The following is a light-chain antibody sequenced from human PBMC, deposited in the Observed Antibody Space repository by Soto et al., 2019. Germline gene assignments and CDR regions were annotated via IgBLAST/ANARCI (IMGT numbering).Light chain of an antibody. V-gene: IGLV2-23*02. Sequence: QSALTQPPSASGSPGQSVTISCTGTSSDVGGYNYVSWYQQHPGKAPKLMISEVSKRPSGVSNRFSGSKSGNTASLTISGLQAEDEADYYCCSYAGSSTYVFGTGTKLTVL. CDR2: EVS. CDR1: SSDVGGYNY. CDR3: CSYAGSSTYV. J-gene: IGLJ1*01.